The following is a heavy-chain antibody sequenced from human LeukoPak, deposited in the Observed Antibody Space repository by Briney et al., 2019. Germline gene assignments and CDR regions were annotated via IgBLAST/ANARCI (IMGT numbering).Heavy chain of an antibody. CDR2: ISSSSSYI. V-gene: IGHV3-21*04. CDR3: ARDGYCSGGSCSYYFDY. Sequence: GGSLRLSCAASGFTFSSYAMSWVRQAPGKGLEWVSSISSSSSYIYYADSVKGRFTISRDNAKNSLYLQMNSLRAEDTAVYYCARDGYCSGGSCSYYFDYWGQGTLVTVSS. J-gene: IGHJ4*02. D-gene: IGHD2-15*01. CDR1: GFTFSSYA.